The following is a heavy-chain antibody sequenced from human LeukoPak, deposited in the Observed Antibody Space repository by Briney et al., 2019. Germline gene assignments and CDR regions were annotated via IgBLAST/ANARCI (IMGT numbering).Heavy chain of an antibody. CDR3: ARDSSSVWFEYYYYGMDV. CDR1: GYTFTSYA. Sequence: GASVKVSCKASGYTFTSYAMHWVRQAPGQRLEWIGWINAGNGNTKYSQKFQGRVTITRDTSASTAYLELSSLRSEDTAVYYCARDSSSVWFEYYYYGMDVWGQGTTVTVSS. CDR2: INAGNGNT. D-gene: IGHD6-19*01. V-gene: IGHV1-3*01. J-gene: IGHJ6*02.